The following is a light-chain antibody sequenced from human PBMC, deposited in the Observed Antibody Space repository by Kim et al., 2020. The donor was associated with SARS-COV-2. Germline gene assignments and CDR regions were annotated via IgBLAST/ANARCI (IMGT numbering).Light chain of an antibody. CDR1: KLGDKY. J-gene: IGLJ2*01. CDR3: QAWDSSHVV. CDR2: QDS. V-gene: IGLV3-1*01. Sequence: SYELTQPPSVSVSPGQTASITCSGDKLGDKYACWYQQKPGQSPVLVIYQDSKRPSGIPERFSGSNSGNTATLTISGTQAMDEADYYCQAWDSSHVVFGGGTQLNVL.